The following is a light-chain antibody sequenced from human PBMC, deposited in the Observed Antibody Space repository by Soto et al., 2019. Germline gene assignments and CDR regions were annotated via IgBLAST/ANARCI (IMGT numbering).Light chain of an antibody. J-gene: IGKJ4*01. CDR2: DAS. V-gene: IGKV1-33*01. Sequence: DIQMIQSPSSLSASVGDRVTITCQANQDNKSNLNWFQQKPGKAPKLLIFDASKLETGVPSRFSGSGSGTDFTFTISSLQPDDIATYYCQQSDNLPLTFGGGTKVEIK. CDR3: QQSDNLPLT. CDR1: QDNKSN.